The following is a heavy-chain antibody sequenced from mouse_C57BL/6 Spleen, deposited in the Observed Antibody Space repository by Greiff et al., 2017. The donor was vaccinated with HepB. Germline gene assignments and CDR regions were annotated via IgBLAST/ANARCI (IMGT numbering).Heavy chain of an antibody. J-gene: IGHJ2*01. CDR1: GFTFTDYY. CDR3: ARWDSSGYDY. Sequence: EVKLVESGGGLVQPGGSLSLSCAASGFTFTDYYMSWVRQPPGKALEWLGFIRNKANGYTTEYSASVKGRFTISRDNSQSILYLQMNALRAEDSATYYCARWDSSGYDYWGQGTTLTVSS. CDR2: IRNKANGYTT. D-gene: IGHD3-2*02. V-gene: IGHV7-3*01.